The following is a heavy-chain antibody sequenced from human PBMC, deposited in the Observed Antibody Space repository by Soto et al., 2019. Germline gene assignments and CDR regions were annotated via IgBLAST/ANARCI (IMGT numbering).Heavy chain of an antibody. CDR3: ARDGALGENYYSCGMDV. CDR2: ISAYNGNT. V-gene: IGHV1-18*01. J-gene: IGHJ6*02. D-gene: IGHD3-16*01. Sequence: QVQLVQSGVEVKKPGASVKVSCKASGYTFTSYGISWVRQAPGQGLEWMGWISAYNGNTNYAQKLQGRVTMITDTSTSTAYMELRSLRSDDTAVYYCARDGALGENYYSCGMDVWGQGTTVTVSS. CDR1: GYTFTSYG.